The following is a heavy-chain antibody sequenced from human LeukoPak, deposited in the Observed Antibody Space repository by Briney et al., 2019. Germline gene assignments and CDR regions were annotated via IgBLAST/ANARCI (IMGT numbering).Heavy chain of an antibody. Sequence: SETLSLTCTVSGGSISSGIYYWGWIRQPPGKGLEWIGSMYDSENTYSNPSLKSRVTISVNTSKNQFSLKLTSVTAADTAVYYCARSITMVRGVHPGVDYWGQGTLVTVSS. V-gene: IGHV4-39*07. CDR2: MYDSENT. D-gene: IGHD3-10*01. J-gene: IGHJ4*02. CDR3: ARSITMVRGVHPGVDY. CDR1: GGSISSGIYY.